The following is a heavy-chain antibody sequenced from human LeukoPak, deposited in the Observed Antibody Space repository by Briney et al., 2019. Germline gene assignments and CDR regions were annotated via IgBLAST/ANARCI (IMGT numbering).Heavy chain of an antibody. D-gene: IGHD1-26*01. Sequence: PSETLSLTCSVSGASLSSGTYYWNWIRQPPGKGLEWIAYQYYSGSPIYHPSLRSRVTISVDTSRDQFSLKVTSVTAADTAIYYCARSSGGMYNYYYMDVWGKGTTVTVSS. CDR3: ARSSGGMYNYYYMDV. CDR1: GASLSSGTYY. J-gene: IGHJ6*03. V-gene: IGHV4-61*01. CDR2: QYYSGSP.